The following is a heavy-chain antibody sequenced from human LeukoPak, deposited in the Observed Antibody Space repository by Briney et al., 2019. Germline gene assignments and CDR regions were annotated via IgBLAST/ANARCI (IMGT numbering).Heavy chain of an antibody. V-gene: IGHV4-59*01. D-gene: IGHD6-6*01. Sequence: SETLSLTCAVYGGSFIDYYWSWLRQPPGKGLEWIGYIYYSGSTNYNPSLKSRVTISVDTSKNQFSLKLSSVTAADTAVYYCARDPSDPDAFDIWGQGTMVTVSS. CDR2: IYYSGST. CDR3: ARDPSDPDAFDI. J-gene: IGHJ3*02. CDR1: GGSFIDYY.